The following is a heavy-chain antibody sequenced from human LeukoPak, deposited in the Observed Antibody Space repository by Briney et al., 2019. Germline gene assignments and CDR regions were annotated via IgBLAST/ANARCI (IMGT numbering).Heavy chain of an antibody. D-gene: IGHD3-22*01. CDR1: GCIFSSYV. V-gene: IGHV1-69*05. J-gene: IGHJ4*02. CDR2: IITIFGTA. CDR3: AREEAYDSSGYSPL. Sequence: SVTVSCKASGCIFSSYVISWVRPAGGQGLEWMGGIITIFGTANYAQKFQGRVTSTTDESTSTAYMELSSLRSEDTAVYYCAREEAYDSSGYSPLWGQGTLVTVSS.